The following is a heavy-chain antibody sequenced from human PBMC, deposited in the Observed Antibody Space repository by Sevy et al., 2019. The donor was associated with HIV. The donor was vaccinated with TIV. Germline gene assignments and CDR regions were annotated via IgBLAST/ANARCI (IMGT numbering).Heavy chain of an antibody. CDR3: ARDCSSTSCLRGLDV. CDR2: IKKDGSEK. CDR1: GFTFSNYW. Sequence: GGSLRLSCAASGFTFSNYWMSWVRQAPGKGLEWVANIKKDGSEKYYVDSVKGRFTISRDNAKNSLFLQMNSLRAEDTALYYSARDCSSTSCLRGLDVWGQGTTVTVSS. J-gene: IGHJ6*02. D-gene: IGHD2-2*01. V-gene: IGHV3-7*03.